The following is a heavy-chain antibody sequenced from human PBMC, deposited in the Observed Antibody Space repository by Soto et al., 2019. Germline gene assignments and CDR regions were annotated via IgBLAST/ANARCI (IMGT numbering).Heavy chain of an antibody. Sequence: PGGSLRLSCVASGFTFSIYDMHWVRQATGKGLEWVSVISGSGGSTSYADSVKGRFTISRDKSKNTLYLQMNSLRAEDTAVYYCAKDRGGLRYSDYWGHGTLVTVSS. CDR3: AKDRGGLRYSDY. V-gene: IGHV3-23*01. CDR1: GFTFSIYD. CDR2: ISGSGGST. J-gene: IGHJ4*01. D-gene: IGHD3-9*01.